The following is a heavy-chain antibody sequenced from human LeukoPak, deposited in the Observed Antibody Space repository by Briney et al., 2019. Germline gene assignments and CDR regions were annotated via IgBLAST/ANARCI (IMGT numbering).Heavy chain of an antibody. Sequence: PGGSLRLSCAASGFTFSSCWMHWVRQAPGKGLVWVSRINSDGSTTTYADSVKGRFTISRDNAKNSLYLQMNSLRAEDTALYYCAKDIGDYWGQGTLVTVSS. CDR2: INSDGSTT. V-gene: IGHV3-74*03. J-gene: IGHJ4*02. CDR1: GFTFSSCW. CDR3: AKDIGDY.